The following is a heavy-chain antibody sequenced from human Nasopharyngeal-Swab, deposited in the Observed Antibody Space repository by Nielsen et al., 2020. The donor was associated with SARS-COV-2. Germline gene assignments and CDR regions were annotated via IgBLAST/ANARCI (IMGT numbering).Heavy chain of an antibody. CDR1: GGSITNNF. D-gene: IGHD3-3*01. CDR3: ARDSSRLQFFL. V-gene: IGHV4-59*01. Sequence: SETLSLTCTVSGGSITNNFWGWIRQPPGKGLEWIGYIYYNGITSYAPSLRSRVTMSVDTSKNQFSLNLSSVTAADTAVYYCARDSSRLQFFLWGQGTLVTVSS. CDR2: IYYNGIT. J-gene: IGHJ4*02.